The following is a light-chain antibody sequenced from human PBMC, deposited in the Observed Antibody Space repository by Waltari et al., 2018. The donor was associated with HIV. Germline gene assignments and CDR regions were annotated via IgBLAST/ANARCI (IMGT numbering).Light chain of an antibody. CDR3: QVWDSSHYHRGV. CDR1: NIGSKS. J-gene: IGLJ3*02. Sequence: SYVLTQPPSVSVAPGQTARISCGGNNIGSKSVQWYQQRPGQAPILVVYDDTERPSGIPERISGSNSGNTATLTISRVEAGDEADYYCQVWDSSHYHRGVFGGGTNLTVL. V-gene: IGLV3-21*02. CDR2: DDT.